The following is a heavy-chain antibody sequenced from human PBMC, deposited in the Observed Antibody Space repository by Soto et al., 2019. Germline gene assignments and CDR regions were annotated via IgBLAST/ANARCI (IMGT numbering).Heavy chain of an antibody. D-gene: IGHD3-16*02. CDR3: AREYDYGWGSYRTYYFDY. CDR2: IYYSGST. V-gene: IGHV4-59*01. Sequence: PSETLSLTCTVSGGSISSYYWSWIRQPPGKGLEWIGYIYYSGSTNYNPSLKSRVTISVDTSKNQFSLKLSSVTAADTAVYYCAREYDYGWGSYRTYYFDYWGQGTLGTVSS. J-gene: IGHJ4*02. CDR1: GGSISSYY.